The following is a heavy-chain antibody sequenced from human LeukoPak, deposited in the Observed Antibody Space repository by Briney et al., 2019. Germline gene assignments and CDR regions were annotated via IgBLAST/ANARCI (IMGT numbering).Heavy chain of an antibody. CDR2: IIPILGIA. CDR1: GGTFSSYT. D-gene: IGHD4-23*01. V-gene: IGHV1-69*02. J-gene: IGHJ3*02. CDR3: AADYGGNGFGGGIRDAFDI. Sequence: ASVKVSCKASGGTFSSYTISWVRQAPGQGLEWMGRIIPILGIANYAQKFQGRVTITAGKSTRQDYIELRSLRSEDTAVYYCAADYGGNGFGGGIRDAFDIWGQGTMVTVSS.